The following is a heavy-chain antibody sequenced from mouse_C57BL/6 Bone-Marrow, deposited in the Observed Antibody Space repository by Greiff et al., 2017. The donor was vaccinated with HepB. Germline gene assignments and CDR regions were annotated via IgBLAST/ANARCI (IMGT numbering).Heavy chain of an antibody. Sequence: EVQLQESGPGLVKPSQSLSLTCSVTGYSITSGYYWNWIRQFPGNKLEWMGYISYDGSNNYNPSLKNRISITRDTSKNQLFLKLNSVTTEDTATYYCAREGFAYWGQGTLVTVSA. CDR2: ISYDGSN. V-gene: IGHV3-6*01. J-gene: IGHJ3*01. CDR1: GYSITSGYY. CDR3: AREGFAY.